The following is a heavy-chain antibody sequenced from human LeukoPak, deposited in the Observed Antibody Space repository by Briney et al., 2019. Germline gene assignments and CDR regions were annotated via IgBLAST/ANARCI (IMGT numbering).Heavy chain of an antibody. D-gene: IGHD5-18*01. CDR2: ISSSSSYI. CDR1: GFTFSSYS. J-gene: IGHJ4*02. V-gene: IGHV3-21*03. CDR3: ARRTTAMALDY. Sequence: GESLRLSCAASGFTFSSYSMNWVRQAPGKELEWVSSISSSSSYIYYADSVKGRFTISRDNAKNSLYLQMNSLRAEDTAVYYCARRTTAMALDYWGQGTLVTVSS.